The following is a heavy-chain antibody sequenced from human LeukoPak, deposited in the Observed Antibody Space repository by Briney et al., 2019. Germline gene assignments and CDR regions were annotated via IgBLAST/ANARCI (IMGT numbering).Heavy chain of an antibody. CDR1: GFTFSSYW. CDR3: AREPTSTDAFDI. V-gene: IGHV3-74*01. CDR2: INSDGSST. J-gene: IGHJ3*02. Sequence: GGSLRLSCAASGFTFSSYWMHWVRHAPGKGLVWVSRINSDGSSTSYADSVKGRFTISRDNAKNTLYLQINSLRAEDTAVYYCAREPTSTDAFDIWGQGTMVTVSS. D-gene: IGHD3-16*01.